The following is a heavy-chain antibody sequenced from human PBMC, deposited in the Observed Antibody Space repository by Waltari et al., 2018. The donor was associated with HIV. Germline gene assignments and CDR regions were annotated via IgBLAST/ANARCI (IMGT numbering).Heavy chain of an antibody. V-gene: IGHV3-15*01. CDR1: VFTFGNAW. CDR2: IKSKTDGGTT. J-gene: IGHJ1*01. D-gene: IGHD3-3*01. CDR3: TIRTIFGALQH. Sequence: EVQLVESGGGLVKPGGSLRLSCAASVFTFGNAWMSWVRQAPGKGLEWVGRIKSKTDGGTTDYAAPVKGRFTISRDDSKNTLYLQMNSLKTEDTAVYYCTIRTIFGALQHWGQGTLVTVSS.